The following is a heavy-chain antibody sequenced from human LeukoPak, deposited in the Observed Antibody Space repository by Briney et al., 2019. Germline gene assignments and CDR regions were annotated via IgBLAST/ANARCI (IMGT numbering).Heavy chain of an antibody. CDR3: ARGGFTTMVRGVIITLDAFDI. V-gene: IGHV1-46*01. J-gene: IGHJ3*02. CDR2: INPGGGTT. CDR1: GYSFTNYY. D-gene: IGHD3-10*01. Sequence: GASVKVSCKASGYSFTNYYLHWVRQAPGQGFEWMGIINPGGGTTTYAQKFQGRVTMTRDTSTSTVYMELSSLRSEGTAVYYCARGGFTTMVRGVIITLDAFDIWGQGTMVTVSS.